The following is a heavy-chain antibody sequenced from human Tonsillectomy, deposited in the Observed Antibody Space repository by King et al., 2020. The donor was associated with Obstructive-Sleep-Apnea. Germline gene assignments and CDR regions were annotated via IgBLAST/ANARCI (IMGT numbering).Heavy chain of an antibody. D-gene: IGHD5-18*01. CDR2: INSDGSST. CDR3: ARDRYSYGWFDP. Sequence: GKGLVWVSRINSDGSSTSYADSVKGRFTISRDNAKNTLYLQMNSLRAEDTAVYYCARDRYSYGWFDPWGQGTLVTV. V-gene: IGHV3-74*01. J-gene: IGHJ5*02.